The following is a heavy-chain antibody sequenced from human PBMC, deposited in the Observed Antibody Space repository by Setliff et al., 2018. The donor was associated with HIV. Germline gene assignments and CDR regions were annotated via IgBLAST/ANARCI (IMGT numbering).Heavy chain of an antibody. CDR1: GFTFSSYS. CDR2: ISSSSSTI. D-gene: IGHD5-18*01. J-gene: IGHJ4*02. V-gene: IGHV3-48*01. Sequence: PGGSLRLSCAASGFTFSSYSMNWVRQAPGKGLEWVSYISSSSSTIYYADSVKGRFTISRDNAKNSLYLQMNSLRAEDTAVYFCARTEGAAGGGYSQGSFDYWGQGTPVTVSS. CDR3: ARTEGAAGGGYSQGSFDY.